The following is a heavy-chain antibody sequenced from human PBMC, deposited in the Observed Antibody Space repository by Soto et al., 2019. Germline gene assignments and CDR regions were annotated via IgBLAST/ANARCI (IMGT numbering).Heavy chain of an antibody. J-gene: IGHJ4*02. Sequence: PSETLSLTCTVSGGSISSYYWSWIRQPPGKGLEWIGYIYYSGSTNYNPSLKSRVTISVDTSKNQFSLKLSSVTAADTAVYYCARHSSGWEYYFDYWGQGTPVTVSS. V-gene: IGHV4-59*08. CDR3: ARHSSGWEYYFDY. CDR2: IYYSGST. D-gene: IGHD6-19*01. CDR1: GGSISSYY.